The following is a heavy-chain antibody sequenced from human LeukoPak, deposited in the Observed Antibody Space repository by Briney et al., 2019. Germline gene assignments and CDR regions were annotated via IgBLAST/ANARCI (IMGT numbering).Heavy chain of an antibody. Sequence: SETLSLTGTVSGGSISSYYWSWIRQPPGNGLEWIGYIYYSGSTNYNPSLKSRVTISVDTSKNQFSLKLSSVTAADTAVYYCARVSETEMATIIGVDAFDIWGQGTMVTVSS. D-gene: IGHD5-24*01. CDR2: IYYSGST. V-gene: IGHV4-59*01. CDR1: GGSISSYY. J-gene: IGHJ3*02. CDR3: ARVSETEMATIIGVDAFDI.